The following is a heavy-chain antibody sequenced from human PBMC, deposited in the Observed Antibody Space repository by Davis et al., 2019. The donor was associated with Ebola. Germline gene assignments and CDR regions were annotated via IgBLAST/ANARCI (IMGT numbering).Heavy chain of an antibody. CDR2: IYYSGIP. J-gene: IGHJ4*02. Sequence: MPSETLSLTCTVSGGSISSCGYYWSCIRPLPGKGLEWIGYIYYSGIPYSNPSLGSRVTISVDTSKNQFSLNLSSVTAADTAVYYCARLRTEMASFYFEYWGQGTLVTVSS. CDR1: GGSISSCGYY. V-gene: IGHV4-31*03. D-gene: IGHD5-24*01. CDR3: ARLRTEMASFYFEY.